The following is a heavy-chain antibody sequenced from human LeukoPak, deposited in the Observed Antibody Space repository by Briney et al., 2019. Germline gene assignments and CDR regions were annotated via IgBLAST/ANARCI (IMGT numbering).Heavy chain of an antibody. Sequence: GGSLRLSCAASGFTVSSNYMSWVRQAPGKGLEWVSIIYSGGSTYYADSVKGRFTISRDNSKNTLYLQMNSLRAGDTAVYYCATADCSSTSCDQYFDYWGQGTLVTVSS. CDR1: GFTVSSNY. CDR3: ATADCSSTSCDQYFDY. J-gene: IGHJ4*02. CDR2: IYSGGST. D-gene: IGHD2-2*01. V-gene: IGHV3-66*02.